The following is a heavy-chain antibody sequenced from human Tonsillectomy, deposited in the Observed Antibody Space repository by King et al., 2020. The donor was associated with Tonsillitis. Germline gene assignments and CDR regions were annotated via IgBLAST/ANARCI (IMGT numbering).Heavy chain of an antibody. CDR2: IHYSGST. V-gene: IGHV4-39*02. Sequence: QLQESGPGLVKPSEPLSLTCTVSGDSISSTSYYWGWIRQPPGKGLEWIGSIHYSGSTCYNPSLKSRVTISVDTSKNPFSLKLSSVTAADTAVYYCARGTFIAVPDSFDYWGQGTLVTVSS. D-gene: IGHD6-19*01. CDR3: ARGTFIAVPDSFDY. CDR1: GDSISSTSYY. J-gene: IGHJ4*02.